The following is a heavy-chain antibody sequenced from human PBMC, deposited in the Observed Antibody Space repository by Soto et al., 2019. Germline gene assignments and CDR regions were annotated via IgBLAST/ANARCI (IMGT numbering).Heavy chain of an antibody. D-gene: IGHD3-3*01. CDR3: VKSDFWSLYTGNYYGMDV. CDR1: GFTFSSYA. V-gene: IGHV3-64D*06. Sequence: WGSLSLSCSASGFTFSSYAMHWVRQAPGKGLEYASAISSNGGSTYYADSVKGRFTISRDNSKNTLYLQMSSLRAEDTAVYYCVKSDFWSLYTGNYYGMDVWGQGTTVTVSS. J-gene: IGHJ6*02. CDR2: ISSNGGST.